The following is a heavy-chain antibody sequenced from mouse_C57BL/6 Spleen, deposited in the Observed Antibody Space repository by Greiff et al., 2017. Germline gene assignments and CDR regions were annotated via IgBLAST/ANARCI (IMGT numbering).Heavy chain of an antibody. CDR3: TAGTPVVATRGPDY. J-gene: IGHJ2*01. CDR2: IDPENGDT. CDR1: GFNIKDDY. Sequence: SGAELVRPGASVKLSCTASGFNIKDDYMHWVKQRPEQGLEWIGWIDPENGDTEYASKFQGKATITADTSSNTAYLQLSSLTSEDTAVYYCTAGTPVVATRGPDYWCDGTTLTVSS. V-gene: IGHV14-4*01. D-gene: IGHD1-1*01.